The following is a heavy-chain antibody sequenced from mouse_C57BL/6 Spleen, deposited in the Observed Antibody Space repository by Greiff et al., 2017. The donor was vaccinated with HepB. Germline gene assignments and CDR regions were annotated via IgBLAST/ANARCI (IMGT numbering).Heavy chain of an antibody. CDR1: GYTFTSYW. CDR2: INPSNGGT. V-gene: IGHV1-53*01. CDR3: ARYPSYYYGSSLDY. J-gene: IGHJ2*01. D-gene: IGHD1-1*01. Sequence: QVQLKQSGTELVKPGASVKLSCKASGYTFTSYWMHWVKQRPGQGLEWIGNINPSNGGTNYNEKFKSKATLTVDKSSSTAYMQLSSLTSEDSAVYYCARYPSYYYGSSLDYWGQGTTLTVSS.